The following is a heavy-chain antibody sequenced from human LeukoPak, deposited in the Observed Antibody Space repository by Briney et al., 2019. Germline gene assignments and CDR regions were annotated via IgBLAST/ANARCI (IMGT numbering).Heavy chain of an antibody. CDR3: AREGVYDSSGYNDAFDI. J-gene: IGHJ3*02. V-gene: IGHV3-53*01. D-gene: IGHD3-22*01. Sequence: PGGSLRLSCAASGFIISTKYMSWVRQAPGKGLEWVSVIKSASDTRYADSVKGRFTISRDNSKNTLYLQMNSLRAEDTAVYYCAREGVYDSSGYNDAFDIWGQGTMVTVSS. CDR1: GFIISTKY. CDR2: IKSASDT.